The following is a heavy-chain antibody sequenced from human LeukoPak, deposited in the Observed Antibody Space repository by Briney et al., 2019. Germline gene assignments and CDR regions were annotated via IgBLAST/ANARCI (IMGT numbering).Heavy chain of an antibody. J-gene: IGHJ6*02. CDR2: VNRDGSET. CDR1: GFAFSSHW. V-gene: IGHV3-7*03. CDR3: ARNNGMDV. Sequence: GGSLRLSCAASGFAFSSHWMTWVRQVPGRGPEWVANVNRDGSETYYLNSVKGRFTVSKDNAKNSLYLQMNSLRAEDTALYHCARNNGMDVWGQGTTVIVSS.